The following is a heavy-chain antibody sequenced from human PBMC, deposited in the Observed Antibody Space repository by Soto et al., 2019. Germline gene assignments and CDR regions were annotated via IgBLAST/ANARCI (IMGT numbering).Heavy chain of an antibody. CDR3: VFYDVLTGYDH. V-gene: IGHV3-23*01. J-gene: IGHJ5*02. CDR1: GFIFSNHG. CDR2: ISGDGTGT. D-gene: IGHD3-9*01. Sequence: EVQLLESGGRLVQPGGSLRLSCAGSGFIFSNHGMSWVRQAPGKGLEWVSAISGDGTGTYYADSVKGRFAISRDNSRNTLYLQMSSLRAEDTTLYYSVFYDVLTGYDHWGQGTLVTVSS.